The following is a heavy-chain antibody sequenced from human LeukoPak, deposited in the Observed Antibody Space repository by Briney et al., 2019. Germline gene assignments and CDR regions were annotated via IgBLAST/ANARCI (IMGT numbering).Heavy chain of an antibody. Sequence: ASVKVSCKASGYTFTGYYMHWVRQAPGQGLEWMGWINPNSGGTNYAQKFQGRVTMTRDTSISTAYMELSRLRSEDTAVYYCARGKESSRLYFDYWGQGTLVTVSS. J-gene: IGHJ4*02. V-gene: IGHV1-2*02. D-gene: IGHD6-6*01. CDR1: GYTFTGYY. CDR2: INPNSGGT. CDR3: ARGKESSRLYFDY.